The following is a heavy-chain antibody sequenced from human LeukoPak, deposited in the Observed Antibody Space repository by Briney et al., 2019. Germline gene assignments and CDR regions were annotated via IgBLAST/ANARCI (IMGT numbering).Heavy chain of an antibody. D-gene: IGHD1-26*01. Sequence: LSLTCAVYGGAFSGYYWSWVRQAPGKGLEWVSVISDSGDSTYYADSVKGRFTISRDNSKNTLYLQMNNLRAEDTAVYYCTTDRVPRDYWGQGTLVTVSS. CDR3: TTDRVPRDY. J-gene: IGHJ4*02. CDR2: ISDSGDST. V-gene: IGHV3-23*01. CDR1: GGAFSGYY.